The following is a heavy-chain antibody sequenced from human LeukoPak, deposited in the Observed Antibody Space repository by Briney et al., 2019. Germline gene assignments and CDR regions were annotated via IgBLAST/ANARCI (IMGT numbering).Heavy chain of an antibody. CDR2: IYPGDSDT. J-gene: IGHJ4*02. CDR1: GYSYTIHW. CDR3: ARPRSGYSGIDY. Sequence: GESLKISCKGSGYSYTIHWIAWVRQMPGKGLEWMGIIYPGDSDTRYSPSFQGQVTISADKSVNTAYLQWSSLKASDTAMYYCARPRSGYSGIDYWGQGTLVTVSS. D-gene: IGHD5-12*01. V-gene: IGHV5-51*01.